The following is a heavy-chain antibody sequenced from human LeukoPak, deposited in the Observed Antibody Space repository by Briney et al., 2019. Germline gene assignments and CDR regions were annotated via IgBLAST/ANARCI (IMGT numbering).Heavy chain of an antibody. Sequence: PSETLSLTCTVSDGSIRSRSYYGSWSRQPPGKGLEWLGSIYYTGSTYYNSSLKRRVTISVDTSNNQFSLKLSSVTAADTAVYYCARQFGGGADPNFDYWGQGTLVTVSS. J-gene: IGHJ4*02. V-gene: IGHV4-39*01. CDR1: DGSIRSRSYY. CDR3: ARQFGGGADPNFDY. D-gene: IGHD2-21*01. CDR2: IYYTGST.